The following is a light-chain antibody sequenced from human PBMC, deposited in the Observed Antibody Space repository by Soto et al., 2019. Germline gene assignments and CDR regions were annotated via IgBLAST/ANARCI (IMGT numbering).Light chain of an antibody. CDR1: QGISSY. J-gene: IGKJ3*01. Sequence: DIQLTQSPSFLSASVGDRVTITCRASQGISSYLAWYQQKPGKAPKLLIYAASTLRSGVPSRFSGSGSGTEFTLTISSLQPEDFATYYCQQLNSYPLTFGPGTKMDIK. V-gene: IGKV1-9*01. CDR2: AAS. CDR3: QQLNSYPLT.